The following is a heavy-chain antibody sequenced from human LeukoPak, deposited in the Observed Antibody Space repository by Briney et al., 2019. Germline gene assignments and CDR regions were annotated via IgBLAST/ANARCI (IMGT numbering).Heavy chain of an antibody. CDR3: ARESCSGGSCYPNAY. V-gene: IGHV1-3*01. D-gene: IGHD2-15*01. J-gene: IGHJ4*02. Sequence: ASVKVSCKASGYTFTSLNILWVRQAPGQRLEWMGWINSGNGNTKYSQKLQGRVTFTRDTSASTAYMEMRSLRSEDTAVYHCARESCSGGSCYPNAYWGQGTLVTVSS. CDR2: INSGNGNT. CDR1: GYTFTSLN.